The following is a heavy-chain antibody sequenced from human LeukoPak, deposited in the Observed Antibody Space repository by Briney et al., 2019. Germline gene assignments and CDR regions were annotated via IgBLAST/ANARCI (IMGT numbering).Heavy chain of an antibody. Sequence: PGGSLRLSCAASGFTFSSYAMSWVRQAPGKGLEWVSPISGSGGSTYYADSVKGRFTISRDNSKNTLYLQMNSLRAEDTAVYYCAKDPSVAYCGGDCYPEYFQHWGQGTLVTVSS. J-gene: IGHJ1*01. CDR3: AKDPSVAYCGGDCYPEYFQH. V-gene: IGHV3-23*01. CDR1: GFTFSSYA. D-gene: IGHD2-21*01. CDR2: ISGSGGST.